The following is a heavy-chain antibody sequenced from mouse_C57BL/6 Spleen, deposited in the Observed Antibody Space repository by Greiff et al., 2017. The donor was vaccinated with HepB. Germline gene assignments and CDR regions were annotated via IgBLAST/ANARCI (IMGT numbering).Heavy chain of an antibody. CDR2: IYPRSGNT. CDR1: GYTFTSYG. CDR3: ARLATVVATEGAMDY. Sequence: QVQLQQSGAELARPGASVKLSCKASGYTFTSYGISWVKQRTGQGLEWIGEIYPRSGNTYYNEKFKGKATLTADKSSSTAYMELRSLTSEDSAVYFGARLATVVATEGAMDYWGQGTSVTVAS. J-gene: IGHJ4*01. V-gene: IGHV1-81*01. D-gene: IGHD1-1*01.